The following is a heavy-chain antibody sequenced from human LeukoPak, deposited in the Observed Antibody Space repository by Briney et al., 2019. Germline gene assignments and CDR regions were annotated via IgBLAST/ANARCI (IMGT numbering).Heavy chain of an antibody. CDR1: GGFISSYY. Sequence: SETLSLTCTVSGGFISSYYWSWIRQPPGKGLEWIGYIYYSGSTNYNSSLKSRVTISVDTSKNQFSLKLSSVTAADTAVYYCARDSSSWYYYYGMDVWGQGTTVTVSS. CDR2: IYYSGST. CDR3: ARDSSSWYYYYGMDV. D-gene: IGHD6-13*01. V-gene: IGHV4-59*01. J-gene: IGHJ6*02.